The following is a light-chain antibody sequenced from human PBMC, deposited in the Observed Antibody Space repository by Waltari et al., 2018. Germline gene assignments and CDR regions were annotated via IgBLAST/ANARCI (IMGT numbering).Light chain of an antibody. CDR2: STS. J-gene: IGLJ2*01. Sequence: QTVVTQEPSLTVSPGGTITLTCASSTGAVTSSSFPNWFQQKRGQAPRPLIYSTSNKYSGTPARFSGSLLGCKAALTLSGVQTEDEADYYCLLYYGHSQLVFGGGTRLTVL. CDR1: TGAVTSSSF. CDR3: LLYYGHSQLV. V-gene: IGLV7-43*01.